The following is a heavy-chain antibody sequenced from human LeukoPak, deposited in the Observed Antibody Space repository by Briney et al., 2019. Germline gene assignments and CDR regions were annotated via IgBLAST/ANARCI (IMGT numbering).Heavy chain of an antibody. V-gene: IGHV3-30*02. CDR1: GFTFSSYG. Sequence: GGSLRLSCAASGFTFSSYGMHWVRQAPGKGLEWVAFIRYDGSNKYYADSVKGRFTISRDNSKNTLYLQMNSLRAEDTAVYYCASLSSSWYHATYWGQGTLVTVSS. J-gene: IGHJ4*02. CDR2: IRYDGSNK. D-gene: IGHD6-13*01. CDR3: ASLSSSWYHATY.